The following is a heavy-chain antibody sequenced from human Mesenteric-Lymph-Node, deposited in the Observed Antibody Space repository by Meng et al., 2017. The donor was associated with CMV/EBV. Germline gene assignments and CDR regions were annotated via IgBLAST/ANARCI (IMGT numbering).Heavy chain of an antibody. V-gene: IGHV3-23*01. CDR1: GFTFSSYA. CDR2: ISGSGGTT. D-gene: IGHD6-13*01. J-gene: IGHJ4*02. CDR3: AKGDSSSWYYFDY. Sequence: CAASGFTFSSYAMSWVRQAPGKGLEWVSAISGSGGTTYYTDSVKGRFTISRDNSKNTLYLQMNGLRDEDTAIYYCAKGDSSSWYYFDYWGQGTLVTVSS.